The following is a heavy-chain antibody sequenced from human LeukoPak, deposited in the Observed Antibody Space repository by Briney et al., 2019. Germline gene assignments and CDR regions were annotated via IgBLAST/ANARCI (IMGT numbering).Heavy chain of an antibody. CDR2: ISYDGSNK. CDR3: ARAKVVVAATPLDY. Sequence: SGGSLRLSGAASGFTFSSYAMHWVRQAPGKGLEWVAVISYDGSNKYYADSVKGRFTISRDNSKNTLYLQMNSLRAEDTAVYYCARAKVVVAATPLDYWGQGTLVTVSS. CDR1: GFTFSSYA. V-gene: IGHV3-30-3*01. D-gene: IGHD2-15*01. J-gene: IGHJ4*02.